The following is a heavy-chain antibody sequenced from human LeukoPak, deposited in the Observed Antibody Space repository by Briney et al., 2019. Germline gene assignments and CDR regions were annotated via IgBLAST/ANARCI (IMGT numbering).Heavy chain of an antibody. Sequence: PSETLSLTCTVSGGSISSYYWSWIRQPPGKGLEWIGYIYTSGSTNYNPSLKSRVTISVDTSKNQFSLKLSSVTAADTAVYYCARGGRSGNWFDPWGQGTLVTVSS. CDR2: IYTSGST. CDR1: GGSISSYY. V-gene: IGHV4-4*09. J-gene: IGHJ5*02. CDR3: ARGGRSGNWFDP. D-gene: IGHD1-26*01.